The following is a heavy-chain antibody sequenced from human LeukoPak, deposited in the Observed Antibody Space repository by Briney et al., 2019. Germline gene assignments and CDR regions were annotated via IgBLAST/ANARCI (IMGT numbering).Heavy chain of an antibody. CDR1: GFTVSSNY. V-gene: IGHV3-53*01. CDR2: IYSGGST. J-gene: IGHJ6*02. Sequence: GGSLRLSCAASGFTVSSNYMSWVRQAPGKGLEWVSVIYSGGSTYYADSVKGRFTISRDNAKNSLYLQMNSLRAEDTAVYYCARDNHYYDSSGYRGLYYYYGMDVWGQGTTVTVSS. CDR3: ARDNHYYDSSGYRGLYYYYGMDV. D-gene: IGHD3-22*01.